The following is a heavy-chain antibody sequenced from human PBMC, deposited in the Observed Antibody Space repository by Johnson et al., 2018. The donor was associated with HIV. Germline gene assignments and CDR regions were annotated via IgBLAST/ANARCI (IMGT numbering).Heavy chain of an antibody. CDR3: ARALGATYALDI. Sequence: VQLVESGGGLVQPGGSLRLSCAASGFTFSSYDMHWVRQATGKGLEWVSAIGTAGDTYYPGSVKGRFTISRENAKNSLYLQMNSMRAGDTAVYYCARALGATYALDIWGQVTMVTVSS. D-gene: IGHD1-26*01. CDR2: IGTAGDT. CDR1: GFTFSSYD. J-gene: IGHJ3*02. V-gene: IGHV3-13*01.